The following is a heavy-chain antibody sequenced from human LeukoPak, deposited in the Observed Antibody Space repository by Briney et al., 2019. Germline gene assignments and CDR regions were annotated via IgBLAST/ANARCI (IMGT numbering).Heavy chain of an antibody. Sequence: GGSLRLSCAAPGFTFSSYGMHWVRQAPGKGLEWVAVIWYDGSNKYYADSVKGRFTISRDNSKNTLYLQMNSLRAEDTAVYYCAKDEYCSSTSCYAVDYWGQGTLVTVSS. V-gene: IGHV3-33*06. CDR3: AKDEYCSSTSCYAVDY. CDR1: GFTFSSYG. J-gene: IGHJ4*02. D-gene: IGHD2-2*01. CDR2: IWYDGSNK.